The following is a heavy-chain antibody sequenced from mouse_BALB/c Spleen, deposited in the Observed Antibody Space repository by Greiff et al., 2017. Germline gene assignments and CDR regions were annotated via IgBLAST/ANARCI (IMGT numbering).Heavy chain of an antibody. CDR2: IDPETGGT. Sequence: QVQLKESGAELVRPGASVTLSCKASGYTFTDYEMHWVKQTPVHGLEWIGAIDPETGGTAYNQKFKGKATLTADKSSSTAYMELRSLTSEDSAVYYCTRNDYGWFAYWGQGTLVTVSA. CDR3: TRNDYGWFAY. V-gene: IGHV1-15*01. D-gene: IGHD2-4*01. J-gene: IGHJ3*01. CDR1: GYTFTDYE.